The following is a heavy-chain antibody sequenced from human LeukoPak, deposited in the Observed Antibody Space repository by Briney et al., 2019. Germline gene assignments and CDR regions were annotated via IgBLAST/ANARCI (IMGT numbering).Heavy chain of an antibody. J-gene: IGHJ4*02. CDR3: AIPREGLRNLRAFDY. CDR1: GYTFTGYY. CDR2: INPNSGGT. V-gene: IGHV1-2*02. Sequence: GASVKVSCKASGYTFTGYYMHWVRQAPGQGLEWMGWINPNSGGTNYAQKFQGRVTMTRDTSISTAYMELSRLRSDDTAVYYCAIPREGLRNLRAFDYWGQGTLVTVSS. D-gene: IGHD5-12*01.